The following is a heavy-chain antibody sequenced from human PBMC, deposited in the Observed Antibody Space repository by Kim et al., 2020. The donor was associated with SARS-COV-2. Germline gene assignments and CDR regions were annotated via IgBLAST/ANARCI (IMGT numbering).Heavy chain of an antibody. D-gene: IGHD2-2*01. CDR2: IKSKTDGGTT. Sequence: GGSLRLSCAASGFTFSNAWMSWVRQAPGKGLEWVGRIKSKTDGGTTDYAAPVKGRFTISRDDSKNTLYLQMNSLKTEDTAVYYCTLLGYCRTTSCYGSGNWFDPWGQGTLVTVSS. CDR1: GFTFSNAW. CDR3: TLLGYCRTTSCYGSGNWFDP. V-gene: IGHV3-15*01. J-gene: IGHJ5*02.